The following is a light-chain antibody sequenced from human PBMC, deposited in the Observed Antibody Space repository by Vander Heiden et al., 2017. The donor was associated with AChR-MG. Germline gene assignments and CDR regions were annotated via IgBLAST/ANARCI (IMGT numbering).Light chain of an antibody. J-gene: IGKJ4*01. Sequence: DIQMTQSPSSLSASVGDRVTITCRASQGIRDDLSWFQQKPGKAPKRLIFAASNLQSGVPSRFSGSASGTEFTLTITTLQPEDSAAYFCLQDNNYPTLTFGGGTKVEI. V-gene: IGKV1-17*01. CDR1: QGIRDD. CDR2: AAS. CDR3: LQDNNYPTLT.